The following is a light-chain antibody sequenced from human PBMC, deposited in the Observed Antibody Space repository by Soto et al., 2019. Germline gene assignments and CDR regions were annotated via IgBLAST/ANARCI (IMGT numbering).Light chain of an antibody. CDR2: EVS. CDR1: SSDVGAYDY. Sequence: QSVLTQPASVSGSPGQSITISCTGTSSDVGAYDYVSWYQQHPGKAPKVMIYEVSNWPSGVSNRFSGSKSGNTASLTISGLQAEDEVKYHCSSYTTSSTLVFGTGTKVTVL. CDR3: SSYTTSSTLV. V-gene: IGLV2-14*01. J-gene: IGLJ1*01.